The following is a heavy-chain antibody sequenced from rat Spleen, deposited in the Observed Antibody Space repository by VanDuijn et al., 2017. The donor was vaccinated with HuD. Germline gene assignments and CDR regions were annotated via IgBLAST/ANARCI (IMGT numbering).Heavy chain of an antibody. CDR3: VRLLGAPDLYFDF. J-gene: IGHJ1*01. CDR2: INIGGGNT. CDR1: GFTYSNYY. V-gene: IGHV5-25*01. Sequence: EVQLVESGGGLVQPGRSMKLSCAASGFTYSNYYMAWVRQAPTKGLEWVASINIGGGNTYYRGSVKGRFTISRDNAKSTLYLQMDSLKSEDTATYYCVRLLGAPDLYFDFWGPGTMVTVSS. D-gene: IGHD5-1*01.